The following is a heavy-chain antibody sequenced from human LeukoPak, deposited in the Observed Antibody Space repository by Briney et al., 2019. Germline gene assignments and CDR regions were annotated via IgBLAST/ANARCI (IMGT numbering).Heavy chain of an antibody. J-gene: IGHJ5*02. D-gene: IGHD2-2*01. CDR2: ISGSGGST. Sequence: PGGSLRLSCAASGFTFSSYAMSWVRQAPGKGLEWVSAISGSGGSTYYADSVKGRFTISRDNSKNTLYLQMNSLRAEDTAVYYCAKEFIVVVPAAISPFTTNWFDPWGQGTLVTVSS. CDR1: GFTFSSYA. V-gene: IGHV3-23*01. CDR3: AKEFIVVVPAAISPFTTNWFDP.